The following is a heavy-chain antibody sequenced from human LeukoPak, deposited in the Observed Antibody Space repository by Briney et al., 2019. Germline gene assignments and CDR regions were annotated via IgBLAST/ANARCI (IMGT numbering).Heavy chain of an antibody. J-gene: IGHJ4*02. V-gene: IGHV4-39*07. CDR2: IYYSGST. Sequence: SETLSLTCTVSGGSISSSSYYWGWIRQPPGKGLEWIGSIYYSGSTNYNPSLKSRVTISVDTSKNQFSLKLSSVTAADTAVYYCARAKNYDFWSGYPYYFDYWGQGTLVTVSS. CDR3: ARAKNYDFWSGYPYYFDY. CDR1: GGSISSSSYY. D-gene: IGHD3-3*01.